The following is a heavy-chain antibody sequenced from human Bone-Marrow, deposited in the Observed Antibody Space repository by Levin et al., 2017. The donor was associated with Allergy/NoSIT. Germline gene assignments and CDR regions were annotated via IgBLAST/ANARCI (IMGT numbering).Heavy chain of an antibody. CDR2: ISGSGSGT. V-gene: IGHV3-23*01. Sequence: YWVSTISGSGSGTYYADSVRGRFTISRDNSKNTVYLQMNSLRVEDTALYYCAKDRSGSRSKGDLDYWGQGTLVTVSS. J-gene: IGHJ4*02. CDR3: AKDRSGSRSKGDLDY. D-gene: IGHD3-3*01.